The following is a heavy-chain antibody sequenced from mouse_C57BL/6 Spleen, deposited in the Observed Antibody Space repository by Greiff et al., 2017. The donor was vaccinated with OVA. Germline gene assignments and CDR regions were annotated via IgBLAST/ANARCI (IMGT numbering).Heavy chain of an antibody. D-gene: IGHD4-1*01. Sequence: EVKLQESGPGLVKPSQSLSLTCSVPGYSITSGYYWNWIRQFPGNKLEWMGYISYDGSNNYNPSLKNRISITRDTSKNQFFLKLNSVTTEDTATYYCARAASLTGSFDYWGQGTTLTVSS. V-gene: IGHV3-6*01. CDR1: GYSITSGYY. J-gene: IGHJ2*01. CDR3: ARAASLTGSFDY. CDR2: ISYDGSN.